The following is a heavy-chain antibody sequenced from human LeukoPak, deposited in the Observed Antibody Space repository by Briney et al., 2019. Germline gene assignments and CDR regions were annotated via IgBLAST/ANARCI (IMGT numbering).Heavy chain of an antibody. CDR1: GGSISSSDW. J-gene: IGHJ4*02. V-gene: IGHV4-4*02. CDR3: AREVAHTAMVPFFDY. Sequence: PSETLSLTCAVSGGSISSSDWWSWVRQPPGKGLEWIGEIYHSGSTYYNPSLKSRVTISVDTSKNQFSLKLSSVTAADTAVYYCAREVAHTAMVPFFDYWGQGTLVTVSS. CDR2: IYHSGST. D-gene: IGHD5-18*01.